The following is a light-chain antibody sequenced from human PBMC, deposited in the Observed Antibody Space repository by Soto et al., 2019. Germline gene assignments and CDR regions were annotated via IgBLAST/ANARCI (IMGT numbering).Light chain of an antibody. CDR2: DAS. Sequence: EIVLTQSPATVSLSPGERATLSCRASQSVGSYLAWYQQKPGQAPRLLIHDASNRATGIPDRFSGSGSGTDFTLTXSSLEPEDFAVYYCQQRTNWPLTFGGGTKLEIK. J-gene: IGKJ4*01. CDR1: QSVGSY. CDR3: QQRTNWPLT. V-gene: IGKV3-11*01.